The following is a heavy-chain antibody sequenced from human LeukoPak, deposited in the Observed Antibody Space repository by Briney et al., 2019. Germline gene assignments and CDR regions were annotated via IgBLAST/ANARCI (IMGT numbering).Heavy chain of an antibody. CDR3: AKDPNDDYGWYYFYY. CDR1: GFTFSSYA. D-gene: IGHD4-17*01. Sequence: PGESLRLSCAASGFTFSSYAMSWVRQAPGKGLEWVSAISGSGGSTYYADSVKGRFTISRDNSKNTLYLQMNSLRAEDTAVYYCAKDPNDDYGWYYFYYWGQGTLVTVSS. J-gene: IGHJ4*02. V-gene: IGHV3-23*01. CDR2: ISGSGGST.